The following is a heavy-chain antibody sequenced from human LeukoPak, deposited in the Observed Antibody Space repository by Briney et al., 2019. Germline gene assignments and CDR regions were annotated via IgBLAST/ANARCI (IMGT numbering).Heavy chain of an antibody. CDR1: GFTINSYA. CDR2: ISSSGSTI. J-gene: IGHJ5*02. V-gene: IGHV3-48*03. D-gene: IGHD5-24*01. Sequence: PGRSLRLSCAAAGFTINSYAMNWVRQAPGKGMEWVSYISSSGSTIYYADSVKGRFTISRDNAKNSLYMQKNSLRAADTAAYYCARVGPEMNNWFAPWGEGTLVTVSS. CDR3: ARVGPEMNNWFAP.